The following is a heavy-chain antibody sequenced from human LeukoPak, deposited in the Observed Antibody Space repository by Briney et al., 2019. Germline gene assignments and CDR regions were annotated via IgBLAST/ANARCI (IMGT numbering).Heavy chain of an antibody. CDR2: RSIYNGNT. V-gene: IGHV1-18*01. J-gene: IGHJ4*02. D-gene: IGHD6-6*01. Sequence: GASVKVSCKASGYDFINYGISWVRQAPGQGLEWMGWRSIYNGNTDYKLQGRVTMTTDTSTSTAYMEVRSLRSDDTAGYYCARGGPFPSGSSSREYYLDYWGQGTLVTVSS. CDR1: GYDFINYG. CDR3: ARGGPFPSGSSSREYYLDY.